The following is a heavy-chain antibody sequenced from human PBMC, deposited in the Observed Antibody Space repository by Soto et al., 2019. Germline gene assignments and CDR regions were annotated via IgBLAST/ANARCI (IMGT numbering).Heavy chain of an antibody. V-gene: IGHV3-48*03. CDR2: ISNTGNTI. CDR1: GFTFSSCE. J-gene: IGHJ4*02. D-gene: IGHD2-15*01. CDR3: ATGLRGYSYGPEY. Sequence: EVQLVESGGGLVQPGGSLRPSCAASGFTFSSCEMNWVRQAPGKGLEWVSYISNTGNTIFYADSVRGRFTISRDNAKKSLFLQMSSLRAEDTAVYYCATGLRGYSYGPEYWGQGTLVTVSS.